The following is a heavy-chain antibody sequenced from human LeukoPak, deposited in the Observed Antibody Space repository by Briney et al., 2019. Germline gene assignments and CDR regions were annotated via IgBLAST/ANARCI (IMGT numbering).Heavy chain of an antibody. CDR3: TRVGSSGSVDY. D-gene: IGHD1-1*01. CDR1: GFTFSDYY. J-gene: IGHJ4*02. CDR2: ISDRTSDT. V-gene: IGHV3-11*06. Sequence: PGGSLRLSCAASGFTFSDYYMSWIRQAPGKGLEWVSYISDRTSDTNYIDSVKGRFTISRDNAKNSLYLQMNSLRAEDTAVYYCTRVGSSGSVDYWGQGTLITASS.